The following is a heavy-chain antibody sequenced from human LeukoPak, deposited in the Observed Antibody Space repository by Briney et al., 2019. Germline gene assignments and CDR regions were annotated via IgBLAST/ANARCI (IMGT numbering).Heavy chain of an antibody. CDR1: GGTFSSYA. J-gene: IGHJ4*02. D-gene: IGHD3-22*01. CDR3: ARGGYYDSSGHLFFDY. V-gene: IGHV1-69*04. Sequence: ALVKVSCKASGGTFSSYAISWVRQAPGQGLEWMGRIIPIFGIANYAQKFQGRVTITADKSTSTAYMELSSLRSEDTAVYYCARGGYYDSSGHLFFDYWGQGTLVTVSS. CDR2: IIPIFGIA.